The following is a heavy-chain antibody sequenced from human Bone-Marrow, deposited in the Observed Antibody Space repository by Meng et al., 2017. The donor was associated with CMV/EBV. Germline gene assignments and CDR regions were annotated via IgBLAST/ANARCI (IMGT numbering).Heavy chain of an antibody. V-gene: IGHV3-30-3*01. J-gene: IGHJ6*02. CDR3: ARDLPDCSSTSCYILGYYYYYYGMDV. D-gene: IGHD2-2*01. CDR2: IWFDGSIK. Sequence: GESLKISCAASGFTFNTYIMHWVRQAPGKGLEWVALIWFDGSIKYYADSVKGRFTISRDNSKNTLYLQMNSLRAEDTAVYYCARDLPDCSSTSCYILGYYYYYYGMDVWGQGTTVTVSS. CDR1: GFTFNTYI.